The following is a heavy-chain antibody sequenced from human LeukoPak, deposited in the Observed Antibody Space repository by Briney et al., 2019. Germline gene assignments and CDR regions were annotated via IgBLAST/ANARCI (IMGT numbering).Heavy chain of an antibody. CDR2: IYYSGST. Sequence: SETLSLTCTVSGGSISRYHWSWIRQPPGKGLEWIGYIYYSGSTNYNPSLKSRVTISVDTSKNQFSLKLSSVTAADTAVYYCARATYYYDSSGYYRYYYFDYWGQGTLVTVSS. CDR3: ARATYYYDSSGYYRYYYFDY. D-gene: IGHD3-22*01. J-gene: IGHJ4*02. CDR1: GGSISRYH. V-gene: IGHV4-59*12.